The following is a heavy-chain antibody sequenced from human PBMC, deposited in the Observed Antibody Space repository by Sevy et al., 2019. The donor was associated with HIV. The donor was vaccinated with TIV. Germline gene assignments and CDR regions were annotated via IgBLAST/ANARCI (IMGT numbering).Heavy chain of an antibody. CDR2: ISGSGGST. CDR3: AKPLTTPGYCTNGVCRVGDYGMDV. D-gene: IGHD2-8*01. CDR1: GFTFSSYA. J-gene: IGHJ6*02. V-gene: IGHV3-23*01. Sequence: GGSLRLSCAASGFTFSSYAMSWVRQAPGKGLEWVSAISGSGGSTYYANSVKGRFTISRDNSKNTLYLQMNSLRAEDTAVYYYAKPLTTPGYCTNGVCRVGDYGMDVWGQGTTVTVSS.